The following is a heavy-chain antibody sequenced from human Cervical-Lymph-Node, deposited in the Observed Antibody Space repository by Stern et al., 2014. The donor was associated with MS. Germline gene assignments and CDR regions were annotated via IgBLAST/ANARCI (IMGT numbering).Heavy chain of an antibody. CDR1: GFTFSGFH. CDR2: ISSTGSTV. Sequence: QVQLVESGGALVKPGGSLRLSCAVSGFTFSGFHMSWIRQAPGKGLEWVSYISSTGSTVDSADSLQGRVVISRDTARNSLVLQMSSLRVEDTAMYYCVRHKVGSPAFDFWGQGTLVTVSS. J-gene: IGHJ4*02. D-gene: IGHD1-26*01. V-gene: IGHV3-11*01. CDR3: VRHKVGSPAFDF.